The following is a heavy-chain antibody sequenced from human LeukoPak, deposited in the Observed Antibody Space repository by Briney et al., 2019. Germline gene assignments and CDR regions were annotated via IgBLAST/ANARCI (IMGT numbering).Heavy chain of an antibody. CDR1: GDSVSSNSPA. CDR3: ARELGALDT. V-gene: IGHV6-1*01. D-gene: IGHD4-17*01. J-gene: IGHJ5*02. CDR2: TYYRSKWYN. Sequence: SQTLPLTCAISGDSVSSNSPAWNWIRQSPSRGLEWLGRTYYRSKWYNDYAVSVKSRITINPDTSNNQLSLQLNSVTPEDTAVYYCARELGALDTWGQGILVTVSS.